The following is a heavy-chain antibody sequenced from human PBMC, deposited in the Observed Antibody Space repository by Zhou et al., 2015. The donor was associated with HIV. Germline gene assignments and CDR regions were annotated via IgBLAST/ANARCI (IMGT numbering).Heavy chain of an antibody. D-gene: IGHD3-16*01. V-gene: IGHV3-9*01. J-gene: IGHJ2*01. CDR1: GFTFDDYA. CDR2: IGVVDDT. CDR3: ARGGRYFDL. Sequence: EVQLVESGGGLVQPGRSLRLSCAASGFTFDDYAMHWVRQAPGKGLEWVSGIGVVDDTYYSDSVKGRFTISRENAKNSLYLQMNSLKTEDTAVYYCARGGRYFDLWGRGTLVTVSS.